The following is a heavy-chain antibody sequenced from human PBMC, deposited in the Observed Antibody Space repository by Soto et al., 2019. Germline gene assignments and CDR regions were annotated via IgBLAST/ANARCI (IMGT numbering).Heavy chain of an antibody. J-gene: IGHJ4*02. CDR1: GFTFSNYW. CDR3: ATKANTHGWFVGDY. V-gene: IGHV3-74*01. D-gene: IGHD3-10*01. Sequence: EVQLVESGGGLVQPGGSLRLSCAASGFTFSNYWMHWVRQAPGKGLVWVSRINGDGTITNYADSVRGRFTISRDNAKNTLYLQMNSLRAEDTAVYYCATKANTHGWFVGDYWGQGNLVTVSS. CDR2: INGDGTIT.